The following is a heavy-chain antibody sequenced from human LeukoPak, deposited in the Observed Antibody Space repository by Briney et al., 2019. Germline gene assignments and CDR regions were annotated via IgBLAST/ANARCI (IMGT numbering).Heavy chain of an antibody. CDR1: GYTFTGYY. V-gene: IGHV1-2*02. Sequence: ASVKVSCKASGYTFTGYYMHWVRQAPGQGLEWMGWINPNSGGTNYAQKFQGRVTMTRDTSISTAYMELSRLRSDDTAVYYCARDGAPWQLTGLVTKGIDYWGQGTLVTVSS. CDR3: ARDGAPWQLTGLVTKGIDY. CDR2: INPNSGGT. D-gene: IGHD3/OR15-3a*01. J-gene: IGHJ4*02.